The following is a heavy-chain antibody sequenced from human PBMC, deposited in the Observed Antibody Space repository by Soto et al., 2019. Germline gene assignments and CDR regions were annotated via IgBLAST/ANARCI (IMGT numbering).Heavy chain of an antibody. V-gene: IGHV3-30-3*01. D-gene: IGHD2-2*02. Sequence: QVQLVESGGGVVQPGRSLRLSCADSAFTFSSYAMHWVRQAPGKGLEWVAVISYDGSNKYYADSVKGRFTISRDNSKNTLYLQMNSLRAEDTAVYYCARSRFVVVPAAISYWGQGTLVTVSS. CDR2: ISYDGSNK. CDR1: AFTFSSYA. CDR3: ARSRFVVVPAAISY. J-gene: IGHJ4*02.